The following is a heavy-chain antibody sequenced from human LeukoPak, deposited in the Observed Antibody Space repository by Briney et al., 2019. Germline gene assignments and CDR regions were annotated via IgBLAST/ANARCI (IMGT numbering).Heavy chain of an antibody. J-gene: IGHJ4*02. Sequence: PGGSLRLSCAASGFTFSSYAMHWVRQAPGKGLEWVAVISYDGSNKYYADSVKGRFTISRDNSKNTLYLQMNSLRAEDTAVYYCARARGYSYGYWVDYWGQGTLVTVSS. CDR2: ISYDGSNK. V-gene: IGHV3-30*04. CDR3: ARARGYSYGYWVDY. CDR1: GFTFSSYA. D-gene: IGHD5-18*01.